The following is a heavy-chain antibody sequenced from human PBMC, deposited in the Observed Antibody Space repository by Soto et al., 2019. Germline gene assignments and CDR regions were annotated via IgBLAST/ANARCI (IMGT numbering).Heavy chain of an antibody. CDR3: VKDRSRWEYSSGPNWFDP. D-gene: IGHD6-19*01. V-gene: IGHV3-64D*06. J-gene: IGHJ5*02. CDR2: ISSNGGST. Sequence: LRLSCSASGFTFSSYAMHWVRQAPGKGLEYVSAISSNGGSTYYADSVKGRFTISRDNSKNTLYLQMSSLRAEDTAVYYCVKDRSRWEYSSGPNWFDPWGQGTLVTVSS. CDR1: GFTFSSYA.